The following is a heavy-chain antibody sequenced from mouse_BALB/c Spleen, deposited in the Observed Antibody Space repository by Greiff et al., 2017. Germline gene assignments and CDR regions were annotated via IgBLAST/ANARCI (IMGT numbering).Heavy chain of an antibody. CDR2: ISSGGST. D-gene: IGHD2-1*01. Sequence: EVQLVESGGGLVKPGGSLKLSCAASGFTFSSYAMSWVRQTPEKRLEWVASISSGGSTYYPDSVKGRFTISRDNARNILYLQMSSLRSEDTAMYYCARESYGNPAMDYWGQGTSVTVSS. V-gene: IGHV5-6-5*01. CDR3: ARESYGNPAMDY. CDR1: GFTFSSYA. J-gene: IGHJ4*01.